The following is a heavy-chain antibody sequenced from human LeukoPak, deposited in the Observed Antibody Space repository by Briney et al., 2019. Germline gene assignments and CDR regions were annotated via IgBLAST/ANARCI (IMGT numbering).Heavy chain of an antibody. J-gene: IGHJ4*02. CDR2: IYTSGST. V-gene: IGHV4-4*07. CDR3: ARHRFGDLNYLDY. Sequence: PSETLSLTCTVSGGSISSYFWSWIRQPAGKGLEWIGRIYTSGSTNYNPSLKSRVTISADKSTNQFSLKLSSVTAADTAVYYCARHRFGDLNYLDYWGQGTLVTVSS. D-gene: IGHD3-16*02. CDR1: GGSISSYF.